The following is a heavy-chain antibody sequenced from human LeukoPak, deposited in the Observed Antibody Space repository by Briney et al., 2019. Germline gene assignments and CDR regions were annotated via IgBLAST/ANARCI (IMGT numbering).Heavy chain of an antibody. V-gene: IGHV3-21*01. CDR3: ARDRRGSVEPNWFDP. J-gene: IGHJ5*02. D-gene: IGHD1-26*01. Sequence: SGGSLRLSCAASGFTFSSYEMNWVRQAPGKGLEWVSSISSSSSYIYYADSVKGRFTISRDNAKNSLYLQMNSLRAEDTAVYYCARDRRGSVEPNWFDPWGQGTLVTVSS. CDR2: ISSSSSYI. CDR1: GFTFSSYE.